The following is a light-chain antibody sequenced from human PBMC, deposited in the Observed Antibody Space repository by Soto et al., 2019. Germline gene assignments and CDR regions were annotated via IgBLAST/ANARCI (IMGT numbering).Light chain of an antibody. V-gene: IGLV1-40*01. CDR3: QSYDSSLSVWV. Sequence: QSVLTQPPSVSGAPGQRVTISCTGSSSNIGAGYDVHWYQQLPGTAPKPLIYGNSNRPSGVPDRCSGSKSGTSASLAITGLQAEDEADYYCQSYDSSLSVWVFGGGTKLTVL. CDR1: SSNIGAGYD. J-gene: IGLJ3*02. CDR2: GNS.